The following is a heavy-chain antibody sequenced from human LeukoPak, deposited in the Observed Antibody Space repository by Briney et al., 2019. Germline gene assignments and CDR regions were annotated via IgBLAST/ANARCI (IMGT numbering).Heavy chain of an antibody. CDR3: ARETYGLLTHWFDP. D-gene: IGHD4-17*01. CDR1: GYTFTGYY. J-gene: IGHJ5*02. Sequence: ASVKVSCKASGYTFTGYYMHWVRQAPGQGLEWMGWINPNSGGTNYAQKFQGWVTMTRDTSISTTYMELSSLRSDDSAVYYCARETYGLLTHWFDPWGQGTLVTASS. CDR2: INPNSGGT. V-gene: IGHV1-2*04.